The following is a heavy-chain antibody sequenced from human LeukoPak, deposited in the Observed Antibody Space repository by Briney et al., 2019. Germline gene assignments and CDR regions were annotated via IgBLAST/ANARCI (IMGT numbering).Heavy chain of an antibody. V-gene: IGHV4-59*01. CDR2: IYYSGST. CDR3: ARDQNYGSGNYYIDV. D-gene: IGHD3-10*01. CDR1: GGSISSYY. J-gene: IGHJ6*03. Sequence: SETLSLTCTVSGGSISSYYWSWIRQPPGKGLEWIGYIYYSGSTNYNPSLKSRVTISVDTSKNQFSLKLSSVTAADTAVYYCARDQNYGSGNYYIDVWGKGTTVTVSS.